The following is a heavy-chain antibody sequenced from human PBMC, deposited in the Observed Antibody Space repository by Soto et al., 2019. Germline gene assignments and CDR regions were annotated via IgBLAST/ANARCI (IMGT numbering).Heavy chain of an antibody. CDR1: GFTFSSYG. V-gene: IGHV3-33*01. CDR3: ASAGYTPFDY. CDR2: IWYDGSNK. Sequence: QVQLVESGGGVVQPGRSLRLSCAASGFTFSSYGMHWVRQAPGKGLEWVAVIWYDGSNKHYADSVKGRFTISRDNSKNTLYLQMNSLRAEDTAVYYCASAGYTPFDYWGQGTLVTVSS. J-gene: IGHJ4*02. D-gene: IGHD5-12*01.